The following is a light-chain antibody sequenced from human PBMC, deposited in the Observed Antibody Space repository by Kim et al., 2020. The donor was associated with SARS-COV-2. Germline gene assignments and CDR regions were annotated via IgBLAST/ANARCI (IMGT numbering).Light chain of an antibody. CDR3: HQNYITPMT. V-gene: IGKV1-39*01. CDR1: QSISSY. J-gene: IGKJ5*01. CDR2: AAS. Sequence: DIQMTQSPSSLSASVGDRVTITCRASQSISSYLNWYQQKSGEAPKLLIYAASSLHSGVPSRFSGSGSGTDFTLTISSLQPEDFATYYCHQNYITPMTFGQGTRLEIK.